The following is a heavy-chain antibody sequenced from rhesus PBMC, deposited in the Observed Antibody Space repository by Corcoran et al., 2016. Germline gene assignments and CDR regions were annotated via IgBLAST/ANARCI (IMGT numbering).Heavy chain of an antibody. V-gene: IGHV1-111*02. D-gene: IGHD6-37*01. CDR3: ATAVSLDV. Sequence: EVQLVQSGAEVKKPGASVKISCKASGYTFTDYYLHWVRQAPGKGLGWRGRVDPEDGKEIHEQKFQDRVTSTADTSTDTAYMELSSLRSEDTAVYYCATAVSLDVWGRGVLVTVSS. CDR2: VDPEDGKE. J-gene: IGHJ5-2*02. CDR1: GYTFTDYY.